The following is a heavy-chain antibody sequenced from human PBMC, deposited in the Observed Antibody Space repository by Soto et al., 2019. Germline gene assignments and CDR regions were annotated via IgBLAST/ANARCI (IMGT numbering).Heavy chain of an antibody. CDR1: GFTFSSYA. D-gene: IGHD2-2*01. Sequence: EVQLLESGGGLVQPGGSLRLSCAASGFTFSSYAMSWVRQAPGKGLEWVSAISGSGGSTYYADSVKGRFTISRDNSKNTLYLQMNSLRAEDTAVYYCATDPTPYCSSTSCYPYYYYGMDVWGQGTTVTVSS. CDR3: ATDPTPYCSSTSCYPYYYYGMDV. CDR2: ISGSGGST. J-gene: IGHJ6*02. V-gene: IGHV3-23*01.